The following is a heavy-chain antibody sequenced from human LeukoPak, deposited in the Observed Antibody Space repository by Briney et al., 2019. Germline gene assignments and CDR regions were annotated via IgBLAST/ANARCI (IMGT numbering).Heavy chain of an antibody. V-gene: IGHV4-4*09. CDR3: ARLPWGFRGSYYYYMDV. CDR1: GGSISSYY. Sequence: SETLSLTCTVSGGSISSYYWSWIRQPPGKGLEWIGYIYTSGSTNYNPSLKSRVTISVDTSKNQFSLKLSSVTAADKAVYYCARLPWGFRGSYYYYMDVWGKGTTVTVSS. CDR2: IYTSGST. J-gene: IGHJ6*03. D-gene: IGHD3-16*01.